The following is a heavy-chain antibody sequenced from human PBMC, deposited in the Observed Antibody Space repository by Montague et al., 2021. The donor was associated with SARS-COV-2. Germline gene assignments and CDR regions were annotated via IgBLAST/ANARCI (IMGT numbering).Heavy chain of an antibody. Sequence: SETLSLTCTVSGGSISSNSYYWGWIRQPPGKGLEWIGSIYYSGSTYYXPSLKSRVTISVDTSKNQFSLKLSSVTAADTAVYYCARVGRQQLVRLSGMDVWGQGTTVTVSS. D-gene: IGHD6-13*01. V-gene: IGHV4-39*07. CDR1: GGSISSNSYY. CDR3: ARVGRQQLVRLSGMDV. J-gene: IGHJ6*02. CDR2: IYYSGST.